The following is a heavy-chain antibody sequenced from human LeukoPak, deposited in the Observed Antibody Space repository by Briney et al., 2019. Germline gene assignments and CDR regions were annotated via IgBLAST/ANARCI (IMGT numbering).Heavy chain of an antibody. D-gene: IGHD6-19*01. V-gene: IGHV3-30*04. J-gene: IGHJ4*02. Sequence: PGGSLRLSCAAPGFTFSSYAMHWVRQAPGKGLEWVAVISYDGSNKYYADSVKGRFTISRDNDKNTLYLQMNSLSAEDTAVYYCARDPWSSGWRQGTLVTVSS. CDR1: GFTFSSYA. CDR2: ISYDGSNK. CDR3: ARDPWSSG.